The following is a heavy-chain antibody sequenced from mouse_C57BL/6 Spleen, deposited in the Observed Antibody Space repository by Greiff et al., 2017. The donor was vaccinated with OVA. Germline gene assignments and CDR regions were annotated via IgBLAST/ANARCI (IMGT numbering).Heavy chain of an antibody. J-gene: IGHJ3*01. CDR3: AREGGNSLWFAY. Sequence: VQLQHPGTELVKPGASVKLSCKASGYTFTSYWMHWVKQRPGQGLEWIGNINPSNGGTNYNEKFKSKATLTVDKSSSTAYMQLSSLTSEDSAVYYCAREGGNSLWFAYWGQGTLVTVSA. CDR1: GYTFTSYW. CDR2: INPSNGGT. V-gene: IGHV1-53*01. D-gene: IGHD2-1*01.